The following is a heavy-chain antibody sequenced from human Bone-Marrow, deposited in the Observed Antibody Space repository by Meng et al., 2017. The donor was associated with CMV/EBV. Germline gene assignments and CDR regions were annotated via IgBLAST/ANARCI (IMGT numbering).Heavy chain of an antibody. D-gene: IGHD3-22*01. CDR1: GFTFSSYS. CDR2: ISSSSSYI. J-gene: IGHJ4*02. V-gene: IGHV3-21*01. CDR3: ARDRYYYDSSGYYSY. Sequence: GESLKISCAASGFTFSSYSMNWVRQAPGKGLEWVSSISSSSSYIYYADSVKGRFTISRDNAKNSLYLQMNSLRAEDTAVYYCARDRYYYDSSGYYSYWGQRTLVTVSS.